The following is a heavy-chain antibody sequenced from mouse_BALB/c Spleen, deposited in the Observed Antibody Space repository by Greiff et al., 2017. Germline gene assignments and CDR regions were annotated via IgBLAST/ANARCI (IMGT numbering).Heavy chain of an antibody. V-gene: IGHV1S81*02. CDR2: INPSNGGT. CDR3: TRDGNSWYFDV. Sequence: VQLQQPGAELVKPGASVKLSCKASGYTFTSYYMYWVKQRPGQGLEWIGGINPSNGGTNFNEKFKSKATLTVDKSSSTAYMQLSSLTSEDSAVYYCTRDGNSWYFDVWGAGTTVTVSS. CDR1: GYTFTSYY. D-gene: IGHD2-1*01. J-gene: IGHJ1*01.